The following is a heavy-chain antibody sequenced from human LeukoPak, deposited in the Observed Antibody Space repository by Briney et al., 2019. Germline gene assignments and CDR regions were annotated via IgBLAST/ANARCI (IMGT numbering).Heavy chain of an antibody. J-gene: IGHJ6*04. CDR1: GFTFSSYA. D-gene: IGHD3-10*01. Sequence: GGSLRLSCAASGFTFSSYAMHWVRQAPGKGLAWVAVISYDGSNKYYADSVKGRFTISRDNSKNTLYLQMNSLRAEDTAVYYCARDLRGNGMDVWGKGTTVTVSS. V-gene: IGHV3-30*04. CDR3: ARDLRGNGMDV. CDR2: ISYDGSNK.